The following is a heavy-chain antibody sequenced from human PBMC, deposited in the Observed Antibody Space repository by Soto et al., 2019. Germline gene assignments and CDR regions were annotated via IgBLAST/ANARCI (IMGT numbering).Heavy chain of an antibody. Sequence: PSETLSLTCTVSGGSISSYYWSWIRQPPGKGLEWIGYIYYRGSTNYNPSLKSRVTISVDTSKNQFSLKLSSVTAADTAVYYCARVVGGYDFWSGYQGYYFDYWGQGTLVTVSS. CDR3: ARVVGGYDFWSGYQGYYFDY. CDR2: IYYRGST. CDR1: GGSISSYY. V-gene: IGHV4-59*01. D-gene: IGHD3-3*01. J-gene: IGHJ4*02.